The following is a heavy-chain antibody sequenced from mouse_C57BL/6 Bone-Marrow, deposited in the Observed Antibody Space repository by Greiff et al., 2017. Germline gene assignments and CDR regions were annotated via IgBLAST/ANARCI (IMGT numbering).Heavy chain of an antibody. V-gene: IGHV1-55*01. CDR3: ARKGYYLAWFAY. CDR2: IYPGSGST. J-gene: IGHJ3*01. Sequence: VQLQQPGAELVKPGASVKMSCKASGYTFTSYWITWVKQRPGQGLEWIGDIYPGSGSTNYNEKFKSKATLTVDTSSSTAYMQLSSLTSEDSAVYYCARKGYYLAWFAYWGQGTLVTVSA. CDR1: GYTFTSYW. D-gene: IGHD2-3*01.